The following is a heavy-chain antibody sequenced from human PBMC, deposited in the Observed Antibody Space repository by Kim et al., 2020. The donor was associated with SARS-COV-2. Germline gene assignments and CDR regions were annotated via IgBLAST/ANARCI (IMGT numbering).Heavy chain of an antibody. V-gene: IGHV4-39*01. J-gene: IGHJ5*02. D-gene: IGHD3-3*02. Sequence: YYNPALERRVTISVDTSKNQCSRKLSSVTAADTAVYYCARRTAFLNWFDPWGQGTLVTVSS. CDR3: ARRTAFLNWFDP.